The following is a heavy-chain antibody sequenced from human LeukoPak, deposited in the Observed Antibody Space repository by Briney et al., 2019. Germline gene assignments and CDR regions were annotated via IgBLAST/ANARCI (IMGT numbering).Heavy chain of an antibody. D-gene: IGHD5-12*01. CDR2: ISYDGTNK. CDR3: ARDHGGGYSGYDNFDY. J-gene: IGHJ4*02. V-gene: IGHV3-30-3*01. Sequence: PGGSLRLSCAASGLTFSRYVMHWVRQAPGKGLEWVAVISYDGTNKYYADSVKGRFTISRDNSKNTLYLQMNSLRAEDTAVYYCARDHGGGYSGYDNFDYWGQGTLVTVSS. CDR1: GLTFSRYV.